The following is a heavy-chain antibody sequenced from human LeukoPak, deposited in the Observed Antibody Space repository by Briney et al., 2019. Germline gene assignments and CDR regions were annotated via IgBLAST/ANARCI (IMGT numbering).Heavy chain of an antibody. V-gene: IGHV3-23*01. Sequence: GGSLRLSCAASGFSLRAYDLIWVRQAPGKGLDWVSIINGGGDIMMYEDSVKGRFTISRDNSKNTFYLQMNSLRVEDTAVYYCAKATPDNWFDPWGQGTLVTVSS. CDR1: GFSLRAYD. J-gene: IGHJ5*02. CDR2: INGGGDIM. CDR3: AKATPDNWFDP.